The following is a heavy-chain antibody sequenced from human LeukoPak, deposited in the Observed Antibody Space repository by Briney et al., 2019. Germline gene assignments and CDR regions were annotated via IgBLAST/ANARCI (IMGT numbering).Heavy chain of an antibody. J-gene: IGHJ5*02. V-gene: IGHV1-2*02. D-gene: IGHD3-10*01. CDR1: GYTFTGYY. CDR2: INPNSGGT. Sequence: ASVKVSCKASGYTFTGYYMHWVRQAPGQGLEWMGWINPNSGGTNYAQKFQGRVTMTRDTSISTAYMELSRLRSDDTAVYYCARVVIPLLWFGELLRAQNWFDPWGQGTLVTVSS. CDR3: ARVVIPLLWFGELLRAQNWFDP.